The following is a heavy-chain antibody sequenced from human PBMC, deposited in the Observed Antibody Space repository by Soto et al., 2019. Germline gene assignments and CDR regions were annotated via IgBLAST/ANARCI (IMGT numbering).Heavy chain of an antibody. CDR2: INHSGST. V-gene: IGHV4-34*01. CDR1: GGTFSGSD. J-gene: IGHJ5*02. Sequence: SGTMSLASAVYGGTFSGSDWGGIRQPPGKGLEWIGEINHSGSTNYNPSLKSRVTISVDTSKNQFSLKLSSVTAADTAVYYCARRTSLLLWFDREKGNWFDPWGQGTLVTVSS. CDR3: ARRTSLLLWFDREKGNWFDP. D-gene: IGHD3-10*01.